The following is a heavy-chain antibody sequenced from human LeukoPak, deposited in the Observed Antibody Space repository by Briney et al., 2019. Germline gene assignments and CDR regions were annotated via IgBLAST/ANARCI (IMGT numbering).Heavy chain of an antibody. CDR1: GGTFSSYA. CDR3: ARDLGEMATPNYYYYYMDV. J-gene: IGHJ6*03. Sequence: SVKVSCKASGGTFSSYAISWVRQAPGQGLEWMGRIIPIFGTANYAQKFQGRVTITTDESTSTAYMELSSLRSEDMAVYYCARDLGEMATPNYYYYYMDVWGKGTTVTVSS. D-gene: IGHD5-24*01. V-gene: IGHV1-69*05. CDR2: IIPIFGTA.